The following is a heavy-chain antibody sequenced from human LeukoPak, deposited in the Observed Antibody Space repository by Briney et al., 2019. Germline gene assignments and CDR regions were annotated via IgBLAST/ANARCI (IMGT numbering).Heavy chain of an antibody. CDR3: ASTNGNYYDSSGQFDY. J-gene: IGHJ4*02. CDR1: GFTVSSNY. Sequence: PGGSLRLSCAASGFTVSSNYMSWVRQAPGKGLEGVSVIYSGGSTYYADSVKGRFTISRDNSKNTLYLQMNSLRAEDTAVYYCASTNGNYYDSSGQFDYWGQGTLVTVSS. V-gene: IGHV3-53*01. D-gene: IGHD3-22*01. CDR2: IYSGGST.